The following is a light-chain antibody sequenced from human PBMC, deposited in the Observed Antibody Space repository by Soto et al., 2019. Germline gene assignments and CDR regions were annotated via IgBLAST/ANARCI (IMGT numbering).Light chain of an antibody. Sequence: QSALTQPASVSGSPGQSITISCTGTSSDVGAHNYVSWYQQHPGKAPKLILFEVTNRPSGVSDRFSGSKSGTTASLTISGLQAEDEADYYCCSFTASSTWIFGGGTQLTVL. J-gene: IGLJ2*01. CDR3: CSFTASSTWI. CDR1: SSDVGAHNY. CDR2: EVT. V-gene: IGLV2-14*01.